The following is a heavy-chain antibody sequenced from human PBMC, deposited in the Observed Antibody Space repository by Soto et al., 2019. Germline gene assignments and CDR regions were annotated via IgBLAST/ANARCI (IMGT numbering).Heavy chain of an antibody. Sequence: EVQLVESGGGLVQPGGSLRLSCAASGFTFSSYSMNWVRQAPGKGLEWVSYISSSSSTIYYADSVKGRFTISRDNAKNSLYLQMNSLRVEDTAVYYCARSDHYYDILTGYYYYYMDVWGKGTTVTVSS. CDR3: ARSDHYYDILTGYYYYYMDV. D-gene: IGHD3-9*01. CDR1: GFTFSSYS. J-gene: IGHJ6*03. CDR2: ISSSSSTI. V-gene: IGHV3-48*01.